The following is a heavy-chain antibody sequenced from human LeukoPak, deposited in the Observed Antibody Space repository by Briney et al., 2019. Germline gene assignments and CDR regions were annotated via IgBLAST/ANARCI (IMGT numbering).Heavy chain of an antibody. J-gene: IGHJ4*02. CDR1: GFTFSSYS. D-gene: IGHD6-19*01. CDR2: ISSSSIYI. Sequence: PGGSLRLSCAASGFTFSSYSMNWVRQAPGKGLEWVSSISSSSIYIYYADSLKGRFTISRDNAKNSLYLQMNNLRAEDTAVYYCARVAYSSGVDCWGQGTLVTVSS. CDR3: ARVAYSSGVDC. V-gene: IGHV3-21*01.